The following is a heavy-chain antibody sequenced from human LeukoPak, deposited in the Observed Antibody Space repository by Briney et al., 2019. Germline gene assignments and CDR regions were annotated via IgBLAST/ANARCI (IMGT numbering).Heavy chain of an antibody. Sequence: SETLSLTCAVYGGSFSGYYWSWIRQPPGKGLEWIGEINHSGSTNYNPSLKSRVTISVDTSKNQFSLKLSSVTAADTAVYYCARSVGERGYSYGYDGMDVWGQGTTVTVSS. J-gene: IGHJ6*02. CDR3: ARSVGERGYSYGYDGMDV. V-gene: IGHV4-34*01. CDR2: INHSGST. D-gene: IGHD5-18*01. CDR1: GGSFSGYY.